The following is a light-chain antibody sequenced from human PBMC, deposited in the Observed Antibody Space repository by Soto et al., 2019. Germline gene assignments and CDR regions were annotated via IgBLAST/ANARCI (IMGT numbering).Light chain of an antibody. Sequence: DIQLTQSPSTLSASVGDRVTITCRASQSIITWLAWYQQKPGKAPKLLIYKAINLQSGVPSRFSGSGSGTEFTLTISSLQPDDFGTYYCQRYNDYQYVFGQGTKLDMK. CDR2: KAI. J-gene: IGKJ2*01. V-gene: IGKV1-5*03. CDR3: QRYNDYQYV. CDR1: QSIITW.